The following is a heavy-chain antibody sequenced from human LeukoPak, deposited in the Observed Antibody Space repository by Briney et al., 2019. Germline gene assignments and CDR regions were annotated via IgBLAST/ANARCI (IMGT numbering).Heavy chain of an antibody. D-gene: IGHD5-18*01. J-gene: IGHJ4*02. CDR3: TRVDSYGGSFDY. V-gene: IGHV3-49*04. CDR1: GFTFGDYT. CDR2: IRSKAYGGTT. Sequence: PGRSLRLSCTASGFTFGDYTMSWVRQAPGKGLEWVGFIRSKAYGGTTEYAASVKGRFTISRDDSKSIAFLQMNSLKTEDTAVYYCTRVDSYGGSFDYWGQGTLVTVSS.